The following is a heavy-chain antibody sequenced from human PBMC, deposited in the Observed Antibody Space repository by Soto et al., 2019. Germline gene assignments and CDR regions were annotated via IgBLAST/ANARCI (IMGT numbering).Heavy chain of an antibody. V-gene: IGHV4-31*03. Sequence: PSETLSLTCTVSGGSISSGGYYWSWIRQHPGKGLEWIGYIYYSGSTYYNPSLKSRVTISLDTSKNQFSLKLSSVTAADTAVYYCAREGSGWVDYWGQGTLVTVSS. CDR1: GGSISSGGYY. D-gene: IGHD3-10*01. CDR2: IYYSGST. CDR3: AREGSGWVDY. J-gene: IGHJ4*02.